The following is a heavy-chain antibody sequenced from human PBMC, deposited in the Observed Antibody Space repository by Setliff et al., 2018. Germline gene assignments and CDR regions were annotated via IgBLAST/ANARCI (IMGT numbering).Heavy chain of an antibody. CDR3: ARMSTSGPHYDY. CDR2: IHAGSSNT. V-gene: IGHV1-3*01. D-gene: IGHD2-8*02. CDR1: GYSFSSNA. J-gene: IGHJ4*02. Sequence: ASVKVSCKASGYSFSSNAFHWVRQAPGQTLEWMGWIHAGSSNTLYSQRFQDRITISRDSSATTVHMELSSLRSDDTAVYYCARMSTSGPHYDYWGQGTLVTVSS.